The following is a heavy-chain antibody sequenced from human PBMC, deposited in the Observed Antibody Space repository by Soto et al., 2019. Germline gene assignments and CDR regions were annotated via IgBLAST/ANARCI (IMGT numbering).Heavy chain of an antibody. CDR1: GFTFNIYG. J-gene: IGHJ4*02. CDR2: ISYDGSNQ. V-gene: IGHV3-30*03. CDR3: AEDQALGQGSFDS. Sequence: PGGSLRLSCAASGFTFNIYGMHWVRQAPDKGLEWVALISYDGSNQYYADSVKGRFTISRDNSKNTLFLQMNSLRADDTAVYYCAEDQALGQGSFDSWGQGTLVTVSS. D-gene: IGHD2-15*01.